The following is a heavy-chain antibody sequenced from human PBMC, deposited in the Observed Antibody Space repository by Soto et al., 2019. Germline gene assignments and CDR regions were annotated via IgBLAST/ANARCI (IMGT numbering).Heavy chain of an antibody. D-gene: IGHD1-1*01. V-gene: IGHV4-34*01. CDR2: IYHSGST. CDR1: SGSLGDHY. CDR3: VRESTTSGPNWFDT. J-gene: IGHJ5*02. Sequence: SETLSLTCAVFSGSLGDHYWAWIRQSPEKGLEWIAYIYHSGSTYYNPSLKSRVTISVDRSENQFSLKLTSVTAADTAVYYCVRESTTSGPNWFDTWGPGILVTVSS.